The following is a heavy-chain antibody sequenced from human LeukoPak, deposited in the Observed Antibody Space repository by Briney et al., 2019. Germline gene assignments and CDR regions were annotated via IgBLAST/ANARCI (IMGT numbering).Heavy chain of an antibody. CDR2: IKQDGSEK. V-gene: IGHV3-7*01. Sequence: PGGSLRLSCAASGFTFSSYWMSWVRQAPGKGLEWVANIKQDGSEKYYVDSVKGRFTISRDNAKNTLYLQMNSLRAEDTAVYYCARGVGYCSSTSCYWWFDPWGQGTLVTVSS. D-gene: IGHD2-2*01. J-gene: IGHJ5*02. CDR1: GFTFSSYW. CDR3: ARGVGYCSSTSCYWWFDP.